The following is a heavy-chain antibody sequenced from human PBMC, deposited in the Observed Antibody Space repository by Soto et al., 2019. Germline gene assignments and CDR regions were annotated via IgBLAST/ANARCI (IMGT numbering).Heavy chain of an antibody. CDR3: ARHTPAISISDH. CDR2: IYYSGST. Sequence: QLQLQESGPGLVKPSETLSLTCTVSGGSISSSSYYWGWIRQPPGKGLEWIGSIYYSGSTYYNPSLKSRVPXXAXPSKTPFSLKLSSVTAADTAVYYCARHTPAISISDHWGQGTLVTVSS. D-gene: IGHD2-15*01. J-gene: IGHJ4*02. CDR1: GGSISSSSYY. V-gene: IGHV4-39*01.